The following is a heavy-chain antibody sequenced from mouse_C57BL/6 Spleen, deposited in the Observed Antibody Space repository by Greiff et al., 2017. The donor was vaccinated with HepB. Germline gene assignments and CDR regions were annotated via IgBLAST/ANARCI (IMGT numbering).Heavy chain of an antibody. V-gene: IGHV1-64*01. Sequence: QVQLQQPGAELVKPGASVKLSCKASGYTFTSYWMHWVKQRPGQGLEWIGMIHPNSGSTNYNEKFKSKATLTVDKSSSTAYMQLSSLTSEDSAVYYCARKEDGAWFADWGQGTLVTVSA. J-gene: IGHJ3*01. CDR3: ARKEDGAWFAD. CDR2: IHPNSGST. CDR1: GYTFTSYW.